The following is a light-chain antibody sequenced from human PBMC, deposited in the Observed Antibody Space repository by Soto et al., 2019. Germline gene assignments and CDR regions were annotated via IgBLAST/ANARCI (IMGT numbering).Light chain of an antibody. CDR2: DAS. J-gene: IGKJ2*01. CDR1: QSVSSY. V-gene: IGKV3-11*01. CDR3: QQRSNWPPMYT. Sequence: EIVLTQFPATLSLSPGERATLSCRASQSVSSYLAWYQQKPGQAPRLLIYDASNRATGIPARFSGSGSGTDFTLTISSLEPEDFAAYYCQQRSNWPPMYTFGQGTKLEIK.